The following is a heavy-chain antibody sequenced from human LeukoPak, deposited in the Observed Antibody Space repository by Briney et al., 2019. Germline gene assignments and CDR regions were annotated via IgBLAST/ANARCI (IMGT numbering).Heavy chain of an antibody. J-gene: IGHJ4*02. D-gene: IGHD3-10*01. V-gene: IGHV4-39*07. Sequence: WVRQPPGKGLEWIGSIYYSGSTYYNPSLKSRVTISVDTSKNQFSLKLSSVTAADTAVYYCARVSRWFGELPGLDSWGQGTLVTVSS. CDR2: IYYSGST. CDR3: ARVSRWFGELPGLDS.